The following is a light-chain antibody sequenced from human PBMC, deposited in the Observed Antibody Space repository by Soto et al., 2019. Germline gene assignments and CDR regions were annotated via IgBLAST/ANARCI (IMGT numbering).Light chain of an antibody. J-gene: IGKJ1*01. CDR2: GAS. CDR3: QQYGSSLPWT. V-gene: IGKV3-20*01. Sequence: EIVLTQSPGTLSLSPGERATLSCRASQSVSSYLAWYQQKPGQAPRLLIYGASTRAAGIPDRFSGSGSGTDFTLTISRLEPEDFAVFYCQQYGSSLPWTFGQGTKVEMK. CDR1: QSVSSY.